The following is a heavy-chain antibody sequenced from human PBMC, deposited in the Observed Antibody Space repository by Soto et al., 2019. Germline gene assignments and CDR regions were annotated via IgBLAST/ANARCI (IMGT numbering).Heavy chain of an antibody. J-gene: IGHJ4*02. CDR1: GGSITTYY. D-gene: IGHD3-10*01. CDR2: IYSGGST. Sequence: SETLSLTCTVSGGSITTYYWSWIRQPAGKGLEWIGRIYSGGSTNYNPSLRSRVTVSVDMSKNQFSLKLSSVTAADTAVYYCARGQGGFGEFSLDYWGQGTLVTVSS. CDR3: ARGQGGFGEFSLDY. V-gene: IGHV4-4*07.